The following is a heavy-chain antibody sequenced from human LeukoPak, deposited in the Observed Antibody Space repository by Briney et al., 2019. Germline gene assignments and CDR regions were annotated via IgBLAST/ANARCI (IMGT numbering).Heavy chain of an antibody. CDR3: ARDRITMVRGVIRRYFDY. V-gene: IGHV4-61*02. CDR2: MYTSGST. D-gene: IGHD3-10*01. J-gene: IGHJ4*02. Sequence: PSETLSLTCTVSGGSLSSGYYYWSWIGPPAGTGLAWLVRMYTSGSTEYNPSLNSRVTISVDTSKNQFSLKLSSVTAADTAVYYCARDRITMVRGVIRRYFDYWGQGTLVTVSS. CDR1: GGSLSSGYYY.